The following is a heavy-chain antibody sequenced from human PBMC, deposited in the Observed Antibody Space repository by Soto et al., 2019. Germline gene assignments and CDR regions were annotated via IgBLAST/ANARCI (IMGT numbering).Heavy chain of an antibody. CDR1: GGSISSGGYY. CDR3: ARDYYDYNNWFDP. J-gene: IGHJ5*02. D-gene: IGHD3-3*01. V-gene: IGHV4-31*03. Sequence: PSETLSLTCTVSGGSISSGGYYWSWIRQHPGKGLEWIGYIYYCGSTYYNPSLKSRVTISVDTSKNQFSLKLSSVTAADTAVYYCARDYYDYNNWFDPWGQGTLVTVSS. CDR2: IYYCGST.